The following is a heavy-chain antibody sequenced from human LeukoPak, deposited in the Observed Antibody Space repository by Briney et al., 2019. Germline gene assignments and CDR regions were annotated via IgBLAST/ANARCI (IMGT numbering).Heavy chain of an antibody. V-gene: IGHV4-4*07. J-gene: IGHJ5*02. CDR3: ARDPFLRYFDWPGSNNWFDP. Sequence: NPSETLSLTCTVSGGSISSYYWSWIRQPAGKGLEWIGRIYTSGSTNYNPSLKSRVTMSVDTSKNQFSLKLSSVTAADTAVYYCARDPFLRYFDWPGSNNWFDPWGQGTLVTVSS. CDR1: GGSISSYY. D-gene: IGHD3-9*01. CDR2: IYTSGST.